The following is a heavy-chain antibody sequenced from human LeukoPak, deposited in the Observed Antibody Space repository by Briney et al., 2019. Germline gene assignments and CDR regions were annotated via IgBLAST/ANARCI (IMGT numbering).Heavy chain of an antibody. Sequence: GGSLRLSCAASGITFSDYYMSWIRQAPGKGLEWVSYISSSGSTIYYADSVKGRFTISRDNAKNSLYLQMNSLRAEDTAVYYCARAAPYYDFWSGYPDYWGQGTLVTVSS. V-gene: IGHV3-11*01. J-gene: IGHJ4*02. CDR2: ISSSGSTI. CDR1: GITFSDYY. D-gene: IGHD3-3*01. CDR3: ARAAPYYDFWSGYPDY.